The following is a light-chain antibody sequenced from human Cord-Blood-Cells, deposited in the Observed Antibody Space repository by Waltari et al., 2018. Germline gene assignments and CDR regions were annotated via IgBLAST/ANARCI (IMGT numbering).Light chain of an antibody. V-gene: IGKV3-11*01. CDR1: QSVSSY. CDR3: QQRSN. J-gene: IGKJ3*01. CDR2: DAS. Sequence: EIVLPQSPATLSLSPGERATLSCRASQSVSSYLAWYQQKPGQAPRLLIYDASNRATGIPARFSGSGSGTDFTLTISSLEPEDFAVYYCQQRSNFGPGTKVDIK.